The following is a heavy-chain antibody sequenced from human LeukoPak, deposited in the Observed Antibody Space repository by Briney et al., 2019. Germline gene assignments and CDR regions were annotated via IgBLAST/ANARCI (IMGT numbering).Heavy chain of an antibody. J-gene: IGHJ4*02. CDR2: ISGSGGST. CDR3: AKYRHGVVATISDFDY. Sequence: PGGSLRLSCAASGFTFSSYAMSWVRQAPGKGLEWVSAISGSGGSTYYADSVKGRFTISRDNSKNTLYLQMNSLRAEDTAVYYRAKYRHGVVATISDFDYWGQGTLVTVSS. CDR1: GFTFSSYA. D-gene: IGHD5-12*01. V-gene: IGHV3-23*01.